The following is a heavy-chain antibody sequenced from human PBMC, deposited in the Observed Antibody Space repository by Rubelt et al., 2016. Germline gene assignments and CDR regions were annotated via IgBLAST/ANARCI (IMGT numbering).Heavy chain of an antibody. CDR2: IYYSGST. D-gene: IGHD3-3*01. Sequence: WLTCTVSGGSISSYYWSWIRQPPGKGLEWIGYIYYSGSTYYNPSLKSRVTISLDTSKNQFSLKLSSVTAADTALYYCARYYYDFWSGGDYGMDVWGQGTTVTVSS. J-gene: IGHJ6*02. CDR1: GGSISSYY. CDR3: ARYYYDFWSGGDYGMDV. V-gene: IGHV4-59*01.